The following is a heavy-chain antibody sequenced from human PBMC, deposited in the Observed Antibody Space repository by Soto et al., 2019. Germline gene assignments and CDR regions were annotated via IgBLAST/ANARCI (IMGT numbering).Heavy chain of an antibody. Sequence: PWETLSLTCTVSGDSVNSGSYYWTWIRQAPGKGLEWLGYIYHIGTTRYNPSLKSRATISLDTSKSQFSLRLTSVTAADTAVYFCARESIVGATRFDPWGHGTLVTVSS. J-gene: IGHJ5*02. CDR3: ARESIVGATRFDP. CDR2: IYHIGTT. CDR1: GDSVNSGSYY. D-gene: IGHD1-26*01. V-gene: IGHV4-61*01.